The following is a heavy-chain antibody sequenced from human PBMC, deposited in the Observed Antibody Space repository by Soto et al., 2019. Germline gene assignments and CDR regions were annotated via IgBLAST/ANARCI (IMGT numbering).Heavy chain of an antibody. CDR1: GGSISSADHY. D-gene: IGHD2-21*02. Sequence: QVQLQESGPGLVKPSQTLSLTCTVSGGSISSADHYCAWIRQPPGKVLEWIGSIANTGSTDYNPSLNRRVTISVDTSTNQFSLKLTSVTAADTAVYYCAREYCCGDCFSSLAVITIQAFDIWRKVTIVTVPS. CDR3: AREYCCGDCFSSLAVITIQAFDI. CDR2: IANTGST. J-gene: IGHJ3*02. V-gene: IGHV4-30-4*01.